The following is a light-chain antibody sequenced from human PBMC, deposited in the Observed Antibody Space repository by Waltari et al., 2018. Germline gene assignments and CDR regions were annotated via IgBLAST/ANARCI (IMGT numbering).Light chain of an antibody. CDR3: SSYAGSNSHV. CDR2: EVS. J-gene: IGLJ1*01. Sequence: QSALTQPPSASGSPGQSVTMSCTGTSSDVGGYNYVSWYQQHPGPVPKLIIYEVSERPSGVPLRFPGSKSGNTASLTVSGLQAEDEADYYCSSYAGSNSHVFGTGTRVTVL. V-gene: IGLV2-8*01. CDR1: SSDVGGYNY.